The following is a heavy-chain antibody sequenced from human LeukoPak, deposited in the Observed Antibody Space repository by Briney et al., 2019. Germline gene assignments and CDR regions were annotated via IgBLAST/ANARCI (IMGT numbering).Heavy chain of an antibody. CDR2: ISSSSSPI. V-gene: IGHV3-48*01. Sequence: PGGSLRLSCAASGFTFSDYNMNWVRQAPGKGLEWVSYISSSSSPIYYADSVKGRFTISRDNAKNSLHLQMNSLRAEDTAVYYCARDVGGDIVGATCDYWGQGTLVTVSS. D-gene: IGHD1-26*01. CDR1: GFTFSDYN. J-gene: IGHJ4*02. CDR3: ARDVGGDIVGATCDY.